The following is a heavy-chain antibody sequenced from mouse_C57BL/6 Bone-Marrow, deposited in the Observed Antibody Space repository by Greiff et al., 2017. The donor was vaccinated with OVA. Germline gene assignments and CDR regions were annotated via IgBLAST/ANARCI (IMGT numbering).Heavy chain of an antibody. V-gene: IGHV3-6*01. D-gene: IGHD2-3*01. Sequence: ESGPGLVKPSQSLSLTCSVTGYSITSGYYWNWIRQFPGNKLEWMGYISYDGSNNYNPSLKNRISITRDTSKNQFFLKLNSVTTEDTATYYCARGGLLGYFDVWGTGTTVTVSS. CDR1: GYSITSGYY. J-gene: IGHJ1*03. CDR2: ISYDGSN. CDR3: ARGGLLGYFDV.